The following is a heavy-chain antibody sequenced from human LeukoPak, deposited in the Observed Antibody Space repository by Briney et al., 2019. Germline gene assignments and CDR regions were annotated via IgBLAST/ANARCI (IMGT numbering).Heavy chain of an antibody. D-gene: IGHD6-13*01. Sequence: GGSLRLSCAASGFTFSSYAMSWVRQAPGKGLEWVSYISSSSSTIYYADSVKGRFTISRDNAKNSLYLQMNSLRAEDTAVYYCARPTEGRSSSWGAPFGYWGQGTLVTVSS. CDR2: ISSSSSTI. CDR1: GFTFSSYA. CDR3: ARPTEGRSSSWGAPFGY. J-gene: IGHJ4*02. V-gene: IGHV3-48*01.